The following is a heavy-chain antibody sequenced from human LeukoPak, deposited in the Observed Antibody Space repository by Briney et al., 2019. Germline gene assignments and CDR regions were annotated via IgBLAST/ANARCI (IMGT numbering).Heavy chain of an antibody. CDR3: ARGRGYYDNSGYYYFFDY. CDR2: ISYDGSNK. D-gene: IGHD3-22*01. V-gene: IGHV3-30-3*01. CDR1: GLPFSSYA. Sequence: GGSLRLSCAASGLPFSSYAMHWVRQAPGKGLEWVAVISYDGSNKYYADSVKGRFTISRDNSKNTLYLQMNSLRAEDTAVYYCARGRGYYDNSGYYYFFDYWGQGTLVTVSS. J-gene: IGHJ4*02.